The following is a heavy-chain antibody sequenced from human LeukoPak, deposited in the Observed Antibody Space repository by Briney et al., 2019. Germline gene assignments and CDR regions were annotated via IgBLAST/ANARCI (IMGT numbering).Heavy chain of an antibody. V-gene: IGHV3-23*01. CDR3: AREAGYCAPVCVKTNWFDP. CDR1: GFPFSSHA. Sequence: GGSLRLSCAASGFPFSSHAMSWVRQPPGKGLEWVAATSNGKTYYADSVRGRFAISRDDSTNTVYLHMNSLRDEDTALYHCAREAGYCAPVCVKTNWFDPWGQGTLVTVSS. D-gene: IGHD2-15*01. CDR2: TSNGKT. J-gene: IGHJ5*02.